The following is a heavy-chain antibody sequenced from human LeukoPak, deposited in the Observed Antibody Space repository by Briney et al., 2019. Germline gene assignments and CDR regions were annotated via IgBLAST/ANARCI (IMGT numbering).Heavy chain of an antibody. CDR1: GYTFTGYY. CDR2: INPSSGDT. Sequence: ASVKVSCRASGYTFTGYYMHWVRQAPGQGLEWMERINPSSGDTNYAQKFQGRVTMTRDTSLTTAYMEMSSLRSDDAAVYYCARGVVGATANDAFDIWGQGTMVTVSS. CDR3: ARGVVGATANDAFDI. J-gene: IGHJ3*02. V-gene: IGHV1-2*06. D-gene: IGHD1-26*01.